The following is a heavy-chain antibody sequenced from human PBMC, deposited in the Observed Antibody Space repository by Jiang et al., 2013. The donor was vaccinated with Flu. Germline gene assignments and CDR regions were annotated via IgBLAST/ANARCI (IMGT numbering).Heavy chain of an antibody. CDR3: ARDRFPSHGMDV. J-gene: IGHJ6*04. CDR1: GFTFSSYG. D-gene: IGHD3-10*01. V-gene: IGHV3-33*01. Sequence: QLVESGGGVVQPGRSLRLSCAASGFTFSSYGMHWVRQAPGKGLEWVAVIWYDGSNKYYADSVKGRFTISRDNSKNTLYLQMNSLRAEDTAVYYCARDRFPSHGMDVWGKGTTVTVSS. CDR2: IWYDGSNK.